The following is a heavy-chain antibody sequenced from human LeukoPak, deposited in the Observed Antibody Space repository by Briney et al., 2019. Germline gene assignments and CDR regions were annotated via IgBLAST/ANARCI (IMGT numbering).Heavy chain of an antibody. J-gene: IGHJ4*02. CDR2: INSDGSST. CDR3: ARSRVATVFDH. D-gene: IGHD5-12*01. Sequence: GGSLRLSCAASGFTFSSYWMHWVRQGPGKGLVRVSRINSDGSSTSYADSVKGRFTISRDNAKNTLYLQMNSLRAEDTALYYCARSRVATVFDHWGQGTLVTVSS. CDR1: GFTFSSYW. V-gene: IGHV3-74*01.